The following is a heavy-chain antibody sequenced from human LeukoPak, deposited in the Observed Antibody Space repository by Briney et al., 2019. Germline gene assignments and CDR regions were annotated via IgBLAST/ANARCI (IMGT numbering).Heavy chain of an antibody. J-gene: IGHJ2*01. Sequence: GGSVKVSCKASGYTFTGYYLHWVRQAPGQGLECMGWINPNTGGTSYAEKFKGWVTMTRDTSINTVYMELTMLTSDDTAVYYCARGPGYSSSWYVSWYFDLWGRGTLLTVSS. V-gene: IGHV1-2*04. CDR2: INPNTGGT. CDR1: GYTFTGYY. D-gene: IGHD6-13*01. CDR3: ARGPGYSSSWYVSWYFDL.